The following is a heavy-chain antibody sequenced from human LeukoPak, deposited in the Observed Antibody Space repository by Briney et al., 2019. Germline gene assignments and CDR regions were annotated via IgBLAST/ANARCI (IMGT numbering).Heavy chain of an antibody. CDR1: GYSFTSYW. V-gene: IGHV5-51*01. J-gene: IGHJ5*02. CDR3: ARQRAWFGELSSSWFDP. Sequence: GESLKISCKGSGYSFTSYWIGWVRQMPGKGVEWMGIINPGDSDTRYSPSFQGQVTISADKSISTAYLQWSSLKASDTAMYYCARQRAWFGELSSSWFDPWGQGTLVTVSS. D-gene: IGHD3-10*01. CDR2: INPGDSDT.